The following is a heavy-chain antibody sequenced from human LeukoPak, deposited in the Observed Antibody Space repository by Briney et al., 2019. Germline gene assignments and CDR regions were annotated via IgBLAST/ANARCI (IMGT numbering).Heavy chain of an antibody. D-gene: IGHD2-2*01. J-gene: IGHJ5*02. CDR3: ARGQTYCSSSSCSPNWFDP. V-gene: IGHV3-21*01. CDR2: ISSSSYI. Sequence: KPGGSLRLSCAASGFTFSSYSMNWVRQAPGKGLEWVSSISSSSYIYYADSVKGRFTISRDNAKNSLYLQMNSLRAEDTAVYYCARGQTYCSSSSCSPNWFDPWGQGTLVTVSS. CDR1: GFTFSSYS.